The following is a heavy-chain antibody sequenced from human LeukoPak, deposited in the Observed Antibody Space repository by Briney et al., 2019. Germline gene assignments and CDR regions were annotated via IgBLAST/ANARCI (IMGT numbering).Heavy chain of an antibody. V-gene: IGHV2-70*11. J-gene: IGHJ4*02. CDR3: ARTSMVRGVIGFDY. CDR1: GFSLSTSGMC. D-gene: IGHD3-10*01. Sequence: SGPTLVNPTQTLTLTCTFSGFSLSTSGMCVSWIRQPPGKALEWLARIDWDDDKYYSTSLKTRLTITKDTSKNQVVLTMTNMDPVDTATYYCARTSMVRGVIGFDYWGQGTLVTVSS. CDR2: IDWDDDK.